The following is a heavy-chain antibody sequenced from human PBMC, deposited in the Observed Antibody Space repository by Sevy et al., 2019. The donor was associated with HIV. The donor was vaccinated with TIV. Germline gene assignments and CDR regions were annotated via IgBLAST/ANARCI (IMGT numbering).Heavy chain of an antibody. V-gene: IGHV3-33*01. J-gene: IGHJ4*02. Sequence: GGSLRLPFQAFELTLSSFAMHGVRQAPGKGLEWGAVIWYDGSNKYYEASVKARFTISRENSRNTLYLQMNSLRAEDTAVYYCARAESGYYFDYWGQGTLVTVSS. CDR2: IWYDGSNK. CDR1: ELTLSSFA. CDR3: ARAESGYYFDY. D-gene: IGHD3-22*01.